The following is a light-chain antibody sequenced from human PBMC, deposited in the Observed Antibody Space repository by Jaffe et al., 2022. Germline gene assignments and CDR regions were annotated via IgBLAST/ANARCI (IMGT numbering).Light chain of an antibody. V-gene: IGKV1-39*01. CDR1: QTMGHF. J-gene: IGKJ4*01. Sequence: DIQMTQSPSSLSASVGDRVTITCRASQTMGHFLNWYQLKPGKAPRLLIYGASTLHSGVPSRFTGSGSGTDFTLTISSLQPEDFATYSCQQSYSLPLTFGGGTRVDIK. CDR3: QQSYSLPLT. CDR2: GAS.